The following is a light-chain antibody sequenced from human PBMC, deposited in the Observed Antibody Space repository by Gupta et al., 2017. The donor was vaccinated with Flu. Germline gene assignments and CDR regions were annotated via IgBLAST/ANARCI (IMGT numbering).Light chain of an antibody. CDR1: KLGDKY. V-gene: IGLV3-1*01. CDR2: RDK. CDR3: QKWDSSSVI. J-gene: IGLJ2*01. Sequence: SYDLTQPPSVSVSPGQTASITCSGDKLGDKYACWYQQKPGQSPVMVIYRDKERPSGIPERFSGSNSGTTATMTISGTQAMDESYYYCQKWDSSSVIFGGGTKLTVL.